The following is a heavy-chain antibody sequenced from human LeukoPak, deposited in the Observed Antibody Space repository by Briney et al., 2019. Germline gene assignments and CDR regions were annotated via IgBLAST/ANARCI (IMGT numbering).Heavy chain of an antibody. CDR3: AAQGGSGDLRY. V-gene: IGHV3-15*01. CDR2: IKSKTDGGTT. Sequence: PGGSLRLSCAASGFTFSSYETNWVRQAPGKGLEWVGRIKSKTDGGTTDYAAPVKGRFTVSRDDSINTLYLQMSSLKTEDTAVYYCAAQGGSGDLRYWGQGTLVTVSS. J-gene: IGHJ4*02. CDR1: GFTFSSYE. D-gene: IGHD4-17*01.